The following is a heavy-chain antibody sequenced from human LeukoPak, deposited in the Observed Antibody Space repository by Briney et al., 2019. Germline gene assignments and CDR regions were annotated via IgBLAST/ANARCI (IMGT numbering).Heavy chain of an antibody. V-gene: IGHV4-31*03. Sequence: PSETLSLTCTVSGGSISSGGYYWSWIRQHPGKGLEWIGYIYYSGSTYYNPSLKSRVTISVDTSKNQFSLKLSSVTAADTAVYYCARVVGSHQRFDYWGQGTLVTVSS. J-gene: IGHJ4*02. CDR1: GGSISSGGYY. D-gene: IGHD1-26*01. CDR3: ARVVGSHQRFDY. CDR2: IYYSGST.